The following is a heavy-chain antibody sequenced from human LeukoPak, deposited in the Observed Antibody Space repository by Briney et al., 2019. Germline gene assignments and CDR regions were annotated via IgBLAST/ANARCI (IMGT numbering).Heavy chain of an antibody. CDR2: MWYDGSRE. D-gene: IGHD1-26*01. CDR1: GFILSTHG. Sequence: GGSLRLSCAASGFILSTHGMHWVRQAPGKGPEWVAGMWYDGSREDYADSVKGRFTTSRDMSKNTLNPQMNSLRVEDTAMFYCARDLSFGSLDFRGQGTLVTVSS. J-gene: IGHJ4*02. V-gene: IGHV3-33*01. CDR3: ARDLSFGSLDF.